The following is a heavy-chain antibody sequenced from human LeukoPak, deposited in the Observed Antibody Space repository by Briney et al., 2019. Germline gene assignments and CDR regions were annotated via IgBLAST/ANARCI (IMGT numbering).Heavy chain of an antibody. CDR3: ARVSGYVWESFYDY. J-gene: IGHJ4*02. V-gene: IGHV4-59*01. CDR2: IYYSGST. CDR1: GGSISSYY. D-gene: IGHD3-16*01. Sequence: SETLSLTCTVSGGSISSYYWSWIRQPPGKGLEWIGYIYYSGSTNYNPSLKGRLTISVDTSKNQFSVKLNSVTAADTAVYYCARVSGYVWESFYDYWGQGTLVTVSS.